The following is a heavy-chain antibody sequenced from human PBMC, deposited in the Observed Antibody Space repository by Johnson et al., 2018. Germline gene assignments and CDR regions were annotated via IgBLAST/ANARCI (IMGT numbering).Heavy chain of an antibody. CDR3: ARWGTSSGCLGNIF. CDR2: IWYDGSNK. V-gene: IGHV3-33*01. D-gene: IGHD1-26*01. Sequence: QVQLVESGGGVVQPGRSLRLSCAASGFTFSSYVMHWVRQAPGKGLEWVAVIWYDGSNKYYADSVKGRFTISRDNSKNTLYLQRNSLGAEDTDVYYWARWGTSSGCLGNIFWGQGTMVTVSS. CDR1: GFTFSSYV. J-gene: IGHJ3*01.